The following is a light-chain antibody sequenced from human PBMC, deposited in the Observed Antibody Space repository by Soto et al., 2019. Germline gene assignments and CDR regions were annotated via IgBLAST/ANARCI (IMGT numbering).Light chain of an antibody. V-gene: IGKV1-5*03. J-gene: IGKJ1*01. Sequence: DIQMTQSPSILSASVGDRVTITCRASQSISSWLAWYQQKPGKAPKLLIYKASSLESGVPSRFSGSGSGTEFTLTISSLQPDDFATYYCQQYNSYQGTFGQGTKVDIK. CDR2: KAS. CDR3: QQYNSYQGT. CDR1: QSISSW.